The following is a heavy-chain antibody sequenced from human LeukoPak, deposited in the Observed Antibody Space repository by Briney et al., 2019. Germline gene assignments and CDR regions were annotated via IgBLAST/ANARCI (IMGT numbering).Heavy chain of an antibody. Sequence: ASVKVSCKASGYTFTGYYMHWVRQAPGQGLEWMGRINPNSGGTNYAQKFQGRVTTTRDTSISTAYMELSRLRSDDTAVYYCARGMERGLNCGGDCAIDYWGQGTLVTVSS. CDR2: INPNSGGT. V-gene: IGHV1-2*06. J-gene: IGHJ4*02. CDR3: ARGMERGLNCGGDCAIDY. D-gene: IGHD2-21*02. CDR1: GYTFTGYY.